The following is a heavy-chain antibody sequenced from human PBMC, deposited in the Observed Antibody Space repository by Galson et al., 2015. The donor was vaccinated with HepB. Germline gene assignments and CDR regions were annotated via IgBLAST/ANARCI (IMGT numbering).Heavy chain of an antibody. CDR2: ITFAGNSK. D-gene: IGHD1-1*01. J-gene: IGHJ4*02. Sequence: SLRLSCAAAEFTLSNSDIHWVRQAPGKGLEWVAGITFAGNSKYSADSVKGRFTISRDNSKNTVYLQMNSLRIEDTAVYYCAKVTTVLRVATDSDYWGQGSLCSVS. CDR3: AKVTTVLRVATDSDY. V-gene: IGHV3-30*18. CDR1: EFTLSNSD.